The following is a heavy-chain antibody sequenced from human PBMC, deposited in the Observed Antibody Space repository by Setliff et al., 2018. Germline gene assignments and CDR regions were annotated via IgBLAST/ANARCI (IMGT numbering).Heavy chain of an antibody. CDR3: GTKAVAGT. CDR1: GFTFSDYY. Sequence: GGSLRLSCSPSGFTFSDYYMSWIRQTPGKGLEWVAYISSSGSLIYYPDAVKGRFTISRDNAKKSVELQMNSLRAEDTAVYYCGTKAVAGTGGQGTLVTVSS. D-gene: IGHD6-19*01. J-gene: IGHJ4*02. V-gene: IGHV3-11*01. CDR2: ISSSGSLI.